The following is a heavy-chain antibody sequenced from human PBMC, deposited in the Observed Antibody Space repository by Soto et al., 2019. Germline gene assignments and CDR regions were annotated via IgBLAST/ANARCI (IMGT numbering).Heavy chain of an antibody. CDR1: GFTFTSYA. CDR3: ATTSGATKVY. D-gene: IGHD7-27*01. CDR2: ISGSGIST. Sequence: EAQLLESGGGLVQPGGSLRLSCAASGFTFTSYAMSWVRQAPGKGLEWVSVISGSGISTYYADFVKGRFTISRDNSKNILYLQMDSLRAEDTAVYYCATTSGATKVYWGQGTLVTVSS. J-gene: IGHJ4*02. V-gene: IGHV3-23*01.